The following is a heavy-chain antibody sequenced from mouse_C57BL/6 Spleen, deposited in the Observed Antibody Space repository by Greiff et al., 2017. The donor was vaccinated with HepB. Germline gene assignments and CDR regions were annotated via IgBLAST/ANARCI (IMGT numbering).Heavy chain of an antibody. D-gene: IGHD2-1*01. Sequence: QVQLQQSGAELVRPGASVTLSCKASGYTFTDYEMHWVKQTPVHGLEWIGAIDPETGGTAYNQKFKGKAILTADKSSSTAYMELRSLTSEDSAVYYCTNYYGNYGAYWGQGTLVTVSA. CDR2: IDPETGGT. J-gene: IGHJ3*01. V-gene: IGHV1-15*01. CDR1: GYTFTDYE. CDR3: TNYYGNYGAY.